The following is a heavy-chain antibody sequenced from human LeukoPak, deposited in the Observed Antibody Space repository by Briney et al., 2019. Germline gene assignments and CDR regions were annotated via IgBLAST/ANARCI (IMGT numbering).Heavy chain of an antibody. CDR3: ARHKVLRAVAGTLAHWFDL. J-gene: IGHJ5*02. V-gene: IGHV4-39*01. D-gene: IGHD6-19*01. CDR2: IYYSGST. Sequence: SETLSLTCTVSGGSISSSSYYWGWLRQPPGTGLEWFGSIYYSGSTYYNPSLKSLVTISVDTSKHQFSLKLSSVTAADTAVYYCARHKVLRAVAGTLAHWFDLWGQGTLVTVSS. CDR1: GGSISSSSYY.